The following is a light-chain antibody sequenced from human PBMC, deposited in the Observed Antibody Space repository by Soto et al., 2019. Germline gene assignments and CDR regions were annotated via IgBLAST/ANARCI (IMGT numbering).Light chain of an antibody. V-gene: IGLV2-11*01. CDR1: SSDVGGYNY. J-gene: IGLJ2*01. Sequence: QSALTQPRSVSGSPGQSVTISCTGTSSDVGGYNYVSWYQQHPGKAPKLMIYDVSKRPSGVPDRFSGSKSGNTASLTISGLQAEDEADYYCCSYAGSYGGVFGGGTKVTVL. CDR3: CSYAGSYGGV. CDR2: DVS.